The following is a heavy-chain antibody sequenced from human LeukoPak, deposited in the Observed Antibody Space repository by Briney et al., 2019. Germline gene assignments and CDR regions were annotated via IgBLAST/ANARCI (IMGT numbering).Heavy chain of an antibody. CDR3: ATKNFGDLYRHDDPFNM. Sequence: GASVKVSCKASGYTFTGYYMHWVRQAPGQGLEWMGDIIPVFGTTNYAQKFQGRVTISADRSTSTAYMEVSSLKSEDTAVYYCATKNFGDLYRHDDPFNMWGQGTTVTVSS. D-gene: IGHD3-10*01. J-gene: IGHJ3*02. CDR2: IIPVFGTT. CDR1: GYTFTGYY. V-gene: IGHV1-69*06.